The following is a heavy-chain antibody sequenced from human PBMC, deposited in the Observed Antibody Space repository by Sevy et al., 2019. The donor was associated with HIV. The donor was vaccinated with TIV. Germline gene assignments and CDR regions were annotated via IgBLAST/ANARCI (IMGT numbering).Heavy chain of an antibody. D-gene: IGHD3-22*01. V-gene: IGHV5-51*01. CDR3: ARLPYYYDSSGYGFDY. CDR2: IYPGDSDT. J-gene: IGHJ4*02. CDR1: GYSFTSYW. Sequence: GESLKISCKGSGYSFTSYWIGWVRQMPGKDLEWMGIIYPGDSDTRYSPSFQGQVTISADKSISTAYLQWSSLKASDTAMYYCARLPYYYDSSGYGFDYWGQGTLVTVSS.